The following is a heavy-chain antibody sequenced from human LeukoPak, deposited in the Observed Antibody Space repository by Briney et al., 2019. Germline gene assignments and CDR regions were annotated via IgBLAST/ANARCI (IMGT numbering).Heavy chain of an antibody. J-gene: IGHJ6*03. CDR2: IGGSSSSI. D-gene: IGHD6-13*01. CDR3: ARAAAGPWGYYYYYMDV. V-gene: IGHV3-21*01. CDR1: GFTFSIYS. Sequence: GRSLRLSCAASGFTFSIYSMNWVRQAPGKGLEWVSSIGGSSSSIYYADSVKGRFTISRDNAKNSLYLQMNSLRAEDTAVYYCARAAAGPWGYYYYYMDVWGKGTTVTVSS.